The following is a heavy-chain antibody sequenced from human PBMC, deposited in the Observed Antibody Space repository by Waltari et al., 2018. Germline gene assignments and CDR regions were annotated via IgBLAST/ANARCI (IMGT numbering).Heavy chain of an antibody. CDR3: ARERGYGILRPPFDF. CDR1: GYTLTSNY. Sequence: QVQLVQSGAEMKKSGASVKLSCLASGYTLTSNYIHWVRQAPGQGLEWMGMVTPRGDRTTYAQSLRGRITLTSDSSTGTFFLELTNLRSEDTAVYYCARERGYGILRPPFDFWGQGTLVTVSS. D-gene: IGHD5-12*01. V-gene: IGHV1-46*04. J-gene: IGHJ4*02. CDR2: VTPRGDRT.